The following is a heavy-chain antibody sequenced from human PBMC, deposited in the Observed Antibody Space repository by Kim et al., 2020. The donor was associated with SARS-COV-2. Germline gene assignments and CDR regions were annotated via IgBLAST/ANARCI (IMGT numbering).Heavy chain of an antibody. Sequence: GGSLRLSRTASGFTFGDYAMSWFRQAPGKGLEWVGFIRSKAYGGTTEYAASVKGRFTISKDDSKSIAYLQMNSLKTEDTAVYYCTRDRYIYGYLFGNAALCYWGQGTLVTVSS. CDR1: GFTFGDYA. CDR2: IRSKAYGGTT. V-gene: IGHV3-49*03. CDR3: TRDRYIYGYLFGNAALCY. J-gene: IGHJ4*02. D-gene: IGHD5-18*01.